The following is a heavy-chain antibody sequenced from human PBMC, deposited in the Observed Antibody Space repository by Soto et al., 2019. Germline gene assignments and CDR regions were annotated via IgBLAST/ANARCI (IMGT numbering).Heavy chain of an antibody. Sequence: PGGTLRLSCAASGFTFSSFALIWVRQAPGKGLEWVSAISGSGANTYYADSVKGRFTISRDNSKNTLYLQMNSLRAEDTAVYHREKGVYTGPDYGFDVWGQGSLVTVST. J-gene: IGHJ4*02. V-gene: IGHV3-23*01. CDR1: GFTFSSFA. CDR2: ISGSGANT. CDR3: EKGVYTGPDYGFDV. D-gene: IGHD4-17*01.